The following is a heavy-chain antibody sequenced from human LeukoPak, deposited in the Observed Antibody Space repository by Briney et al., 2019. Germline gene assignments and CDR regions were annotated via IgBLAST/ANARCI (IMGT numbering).Heavy chain of an antibody. CDR1: GGSISSGGYS. CDR2: IYHSGST. Sequence: LSLTCAVSGGSISSGGYSWSWIRQPPGKGLEWIGYIYHSGSTYYNPSLKSRVTISVDRSKNQFSLKLSSVTAADTAVYYSASLSGHSSGYYYFDYWGQGTLVTVSS. V-gene: IGHV4-30-2*01. D-gene: IGHD3-22*01. CDR3: ASLSGHSSGYYYFDY. J-gene: IGHJ4*02.